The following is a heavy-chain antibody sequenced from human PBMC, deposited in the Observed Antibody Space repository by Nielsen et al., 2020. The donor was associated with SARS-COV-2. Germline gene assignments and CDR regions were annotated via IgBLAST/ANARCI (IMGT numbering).Heavy chain of an antibody. Sequence: SCAASGFTVSSNYMSWVRQAPGKGLEWVSVIYSGGSTYYADSVKGRFTISRDNSKNTLYLQMNSLRAEDTAVYYCARDSVSYYGMDVWGQGTTVTVSS. J-gene: IGHJ6*02. V-gene: IGHV3-53*01. CDR2: IYSGGST. CDR3: ARDSVSYYGMDV. CDR1: GFTVSSNY.